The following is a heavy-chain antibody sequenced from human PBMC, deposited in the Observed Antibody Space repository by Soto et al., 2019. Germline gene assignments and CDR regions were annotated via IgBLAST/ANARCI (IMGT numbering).Heavy chain of an antibody. Sequence: SQTLSLTDTVSVGSIGSDYWSWILDPPWKGLEWLGNIDYIGNTNYNHSLKSRVTMSIDTSKTRFSLKLASVTTADTPLHHSARMFDKYVNGTSFDPWGQGTLPTDSS. CDR1: VGSIGSDY. J-gene: IGHJ5*02. V-gene: IGHV4-59*13. D-gene: IGHD3-10*02. CDR2: IDYIGNT. CDR3: ARMFDKYVNGTSFDP.